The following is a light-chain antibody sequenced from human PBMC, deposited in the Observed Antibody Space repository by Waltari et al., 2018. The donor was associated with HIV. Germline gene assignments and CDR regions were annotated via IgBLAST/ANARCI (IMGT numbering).Light chain of an antibody. J-gene: IGKJ1*01. CDR1: NSLLYSSNNKNF. Sequence: IVLTQSPDSLAVSLGGRATIHCRSSNSLLYSSNNKNFLTWYQHKAGQPPRLLISWAFIRESGVPDRFTGSGSGTDFTLTINNLQAEDAAVYYCQQYYSSPQTFGQGTKVEIK. CDR3: QQYYSSPQT. CDR2: WAF. V-gene: IGKV4-1*01.